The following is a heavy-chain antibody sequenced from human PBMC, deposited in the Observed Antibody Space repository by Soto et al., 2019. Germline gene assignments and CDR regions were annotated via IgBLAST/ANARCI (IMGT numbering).Heavy chain of an antibody. CDR1: GGTFSSYT. CDR2: IIPILGIA. D-gene: IGHD1-26*01. V-gene: IGHV1-69*02. CDR3: ARVPSRSGSNPWFDP. Sequence: QVQLVQSGAEVKKPGSSVKVSCKASGGTFSSYTISWVRQAPGQGLEWMGRIIPILGIANYAQKFQGRVTLTADKSTSTAYMELSSLRSEDTAVYYCARVPSRSGSNPWFDPWGQGTLVTVSS. J-gene: IGHJ5*02.